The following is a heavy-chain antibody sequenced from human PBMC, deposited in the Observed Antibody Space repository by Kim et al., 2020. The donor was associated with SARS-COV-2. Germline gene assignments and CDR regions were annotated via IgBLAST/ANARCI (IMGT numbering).Heavy chain of an antibody. V-gene: IGHV5-51*01. CDR3: ARRGYCSGGSCYYFDY. Sequence: GESLKISCKGSGYSFTSYWIGWVRQMPGKGLEWMGIIYPGDSDTRYSPSFQGQVTISADKSISTAYLQWSSLKASDTAMYYCARRGYCSGGSCYYFDYWGQGTLVTVSS. CDR1: GYSFTSYW. CDR2: IYPGDSDT. J-gene: IGHJ4*02. D-gene: IGHD2-15*01.